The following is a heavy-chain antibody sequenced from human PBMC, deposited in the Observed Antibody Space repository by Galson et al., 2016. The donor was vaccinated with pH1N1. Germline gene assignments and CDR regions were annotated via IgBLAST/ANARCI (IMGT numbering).Heavy chain of an antibody. V-gene: IGHV4-61*02. CDR2: VSGTGST. D-gene: IGHD3-10*01. J-gene: IGHJ4*02. CDR3: ARDRVALTGIFDY. Sequence: TLSLTCTVSGGSITSDSDFWTWIRQPAGKGLEWIGRVSGTGSTNYNPSLKSRVTMSVDTSKNQFSLMLTSVTAADTAVYYCARDRVALTGIFDYWGQGTLVTVSS. CDR1: GGSITSDSDF.